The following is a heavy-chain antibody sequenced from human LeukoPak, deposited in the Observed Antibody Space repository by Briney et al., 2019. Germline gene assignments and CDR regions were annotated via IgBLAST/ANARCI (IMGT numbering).Heavy chain of an antibody. D-gene: IGHD6-13*01. CDR2: INHSGST. J-gene: IGHJ4*02. CDR3: ARGRHLYSSSWFKTPRQFDY. CDR1: GFTFSSYE. V-gene: IGHV4-34*01. Sequence: PGGSLRLSCAASGFTFSSYEMNWVRQPPGKGLEWIGEINHSGSTNYNPSLKSRVTISVDTSKNQFSLKLSSVTAADTAVYYCARGRHLYSSSWFKTPRQFDYWGQGTLVTVSS.